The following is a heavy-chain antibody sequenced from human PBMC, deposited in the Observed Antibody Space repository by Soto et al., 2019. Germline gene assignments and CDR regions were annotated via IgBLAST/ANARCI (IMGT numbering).Heavy chain of an antibody. CDR3: ARDGGNDYSLDY. V-gene: IGHV3-33*01. J-gene: IGHJ4*02. D-gene: IGHD4-4*01. Sequence: PGGSLRLSCAASGFTFSSYGMHWVRQAPGKGLEWVAVIWYDGSNKYYADSVKGRLTISRDNSKNTLYLQMNSLRAEDTAVYYCARDGGNDYSLDYWGQGTLVTVSS. CDR2: IWYDGSNK. CDR1: GFTFSSYG.